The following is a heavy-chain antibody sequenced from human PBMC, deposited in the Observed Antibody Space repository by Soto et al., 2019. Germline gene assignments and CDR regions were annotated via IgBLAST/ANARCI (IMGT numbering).Heavy chain of an antibody. CDR3: ARSPSVDTAMVFDY. V-gene: IGHV1-2*04. CDR1: GYTFTGYY. Sequence: ASVKVSCKASGYTFTGYYMHWVRQAPGQGLEWMGWINPNSGGTNYAQKFQGWVTMTRDTSISTAYMELSRLRSDDTAVYYCARSPSVDTAMVFDYWGQGTLVTVSS. D-gene: IGHD5-18*01. CDR2: INPNSGGT. J-gene: IGHJ4*02.